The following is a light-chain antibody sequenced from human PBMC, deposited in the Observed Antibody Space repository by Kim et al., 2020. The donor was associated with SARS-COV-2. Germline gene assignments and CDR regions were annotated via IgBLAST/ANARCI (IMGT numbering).Light chain of an antibody. CDR3: QQYYSYPRN. V-gene: IGKV1-8*01. CDR2: AAS. J-gene: IGKJ5*01. Sequence: ASTGDRVTITCRASQGISSYLAWYQQKPGKAPKLLIYAASTLQSGVPSRFSGSGSGTDFTLTISCLQSEDFATYYCQQYYSYPRNFGQGTRLEIK. CDR1: QGISSY.